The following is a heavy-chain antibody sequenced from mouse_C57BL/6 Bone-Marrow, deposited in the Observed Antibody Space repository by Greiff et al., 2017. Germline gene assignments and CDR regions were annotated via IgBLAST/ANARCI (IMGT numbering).Heavy chain of an antibody. D-gene: IGHD2-4*01. CDR3: ARIYDNYDEFAY. CDR2: IDPSDSYT. CDR1: GYTFTSYW. V-gene: IGHV1-69*01. J-gene: IGHJ3*01. Sequence: VQLQQPGAELVMPGASVKLSCKASGYTFTSYWMHWVKQRPGQGLEWIGEIDPSDSYTNYNQKFKGKSTLTVDKSSSTAYMQLSSLTSEDSAVYYWARIYDNYDEFAYWGQGTLVTGSA.